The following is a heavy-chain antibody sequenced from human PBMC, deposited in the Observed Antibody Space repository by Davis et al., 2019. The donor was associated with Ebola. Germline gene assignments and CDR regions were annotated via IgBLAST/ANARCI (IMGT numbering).Heavy chain of an antibody. CDR2: LNPNSGNT. J-gene: IGHJ4*02. D-gene: IGHD1-26*01. Sequence: ASVKVSCKASGYTFTSYDISWVRQATGQGLEWMGWLNPNSGNTDCTQKFQGRVTMTRNISIGTAYMELSSLRSEDTAVYYCARRVGSRSGFDYWGQGTLVTVSS. V-gene: IGHV1-8*01. CDR3: ARRVGSRSGFDY. CDR1: GYTFTSYD.